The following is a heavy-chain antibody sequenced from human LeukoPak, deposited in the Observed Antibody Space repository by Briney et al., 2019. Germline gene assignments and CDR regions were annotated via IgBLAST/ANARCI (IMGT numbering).Heavy chain of an antibody. CDR1: GGSISSSY. J-gene: IGHJ5*02. CDR3: ARGHYSYGSGSYSGNNWFDP. CDR2: IYYSGST. V-gene: IGHV4-59*12. D-gene: IGHD3-10*01. Sequence: SETLSLTCTVSGGSISSSYWSWLRQPPGKGLEWIGYIYYSGSTNYNPSLKSRVTISVDTSKNQFSLKLSSVTAADTAVYYCARGHYSYGSGSYSGNNWFDPWGQGTLVTVSS.